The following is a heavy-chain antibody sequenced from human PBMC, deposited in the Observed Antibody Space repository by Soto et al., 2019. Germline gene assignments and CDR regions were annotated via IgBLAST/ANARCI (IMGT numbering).Heavy chain of an antibody. Sequence: QVQLVQSGAEVKKPGSSVKVSCKASGGTLSRYAISWLRQAHGQGLEWMGGIIPIFGAANYAQKFQDRVTIIADESTSTAYMELSSLRSEETAVYYCARVGRTVAGRGYYFDYWGQGTLVTVSS. CDR3: ARVGRTVAGRGYYFDY. V-gene: IGHV1-69*01. J-gene: IGHJ4*02. CDR2: IIPIFGAA. CDR1: GGTLSRYA. D-gene: IGHD6-19*01.